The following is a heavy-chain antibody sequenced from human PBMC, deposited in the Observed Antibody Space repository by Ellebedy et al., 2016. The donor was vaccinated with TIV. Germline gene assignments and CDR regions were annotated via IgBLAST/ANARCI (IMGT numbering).Heavy chain of an antibody. CDR1: GFTFSSYW. Sequence: PGGSLRLSCAASGFTFSSYWMSWVRQAPGKGLEWVANIKQDGSEKYYVDSVKGRFTISRDNAKNSLYLQMNSLRAEDTAVYYCARDPDPYGDGLVDYWGQGTLVTVSS. J-gene: IGHJ4*02. D-gene: IGHD4-17*01. CDR2: IKQDGSEK. V-gene: IGHV3-7*01. CDR3: ARDPDPYGDGLVDY.